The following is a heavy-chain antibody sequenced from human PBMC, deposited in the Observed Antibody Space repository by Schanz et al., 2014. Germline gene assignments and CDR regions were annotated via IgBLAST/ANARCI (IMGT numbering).Heavy chain of an antibody. CDR3: AGRCSSPRCYAHQVDY. CDR2: IASGGSHT. V-gene: IGHV3-NL1*01. D-gene: IGHD2-2*01. CDR1: GFSFSGSG. Sequence: QVQLVESGGGLVQPGRSLRLSCAASGFSFSGSGMHWVRQAPGKGLEWVSTIASGGSHTFYADSVTGRFTVSGDNSKNTLFLQMNSLRAEDTAVYYCAGRCSSPRCYAHQVDYWGQGTLVTVSS. J-gene: IGHJ4*02.